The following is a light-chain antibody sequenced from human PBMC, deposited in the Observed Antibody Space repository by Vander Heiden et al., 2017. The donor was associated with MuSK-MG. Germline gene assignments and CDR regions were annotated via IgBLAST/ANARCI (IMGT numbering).Light chain of an antibody. CDR2: GAS. V-gene: IGKV3-15*01. CDR1: QSVSSN. Sequence: EIVMTQSPATLSVSPGRRATLSCRASQSVSSNLAWYQQKPGQSPRLLIYGASTRATRIPARFSGSGSGAEFTLTISSLQSEDFAVYYCQHYNNWPRTFGQGTKVEIK. CDR3: QHYNNWPRT. J-gene: IGKJ1*01.